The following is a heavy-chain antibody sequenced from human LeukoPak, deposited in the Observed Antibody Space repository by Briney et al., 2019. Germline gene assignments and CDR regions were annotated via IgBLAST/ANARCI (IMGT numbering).Heavy chain of an antibody. V-gene: IGHV4-30-4*01. D-gene: IGHD3-10*01. CDR1: GGSISSGDYC. CDR3: ARGPFYGSGSYGWFDP. CDR2: IYYSGST. J-gene: IGHJ5*02. Sequence: SQTLSLTCTVSGGSISSGDYCWSWIRQPPGKGLEWIGYIYYSGSTYYNPSLKSRVTISVDTSKNQFSLKLSSVTAADTAVYYCARGPFYGSGSYGWFDPWGQGTLVTVSS.